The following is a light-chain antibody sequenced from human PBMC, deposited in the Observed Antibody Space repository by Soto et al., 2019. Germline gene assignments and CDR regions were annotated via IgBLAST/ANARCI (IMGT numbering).Light chain of an antibody. V-gene: IGKV1-5*01. CDR3: QHYDSFWS. J-gene: IGKJ1*01. Sequence: PLTQSPSTLSASIGDRVTITCRASQSVDSRLAWYQQKPGKAPKLLVYDASTLETGVPSRFSGSGSGAEFTLTITGLQPEDIATYSCQHYDSFWSFGQGTKVDI. CDR1: QSVDSR. CDR2: DAS.